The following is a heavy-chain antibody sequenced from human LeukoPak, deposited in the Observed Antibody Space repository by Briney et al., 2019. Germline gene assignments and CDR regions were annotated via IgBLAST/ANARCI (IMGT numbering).Heavy chain of an antibody. D-gene: IGHD3-22*01. CDR1: GGSFSGYY. CDR2: INHSGST. Sequence: SETLSLTCAVYGGSFSGYYWSWIRQPPGKGLEWIGEINHSGSTNYNPSFKSRVTISVDTSKNQFSLKLSSVTAADTAVYYCASYSYYYDSSGYFDYWGQGTLVTVSS. J-gene: IGHJ4*02. CDR3: ASYSYYYDSSGYFDY. V-gene: IGHV4-34*01.